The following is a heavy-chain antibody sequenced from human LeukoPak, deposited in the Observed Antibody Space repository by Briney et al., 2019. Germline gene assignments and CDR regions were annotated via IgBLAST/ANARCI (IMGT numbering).Heavy chain of an antibody. CDR1: GFTFGDYA. D-gene: IGHD5-18*01. CDR3: TRVPGYSYGLDY. Sequence: PGRSLRLSCTASGFTFGDYAMSWVRQAPGKGLEWVGFIRSKAYGGTTEYAASVKGRFTISRDDSKSIAYLQMNSLKTKDTAVYYCTRVPGYSYGLDYWGQGTLVTVSS. V-gene: IGHV3-49*04. CDR2: IRSKAYGGTT. J-gene: IGHJ4*02.